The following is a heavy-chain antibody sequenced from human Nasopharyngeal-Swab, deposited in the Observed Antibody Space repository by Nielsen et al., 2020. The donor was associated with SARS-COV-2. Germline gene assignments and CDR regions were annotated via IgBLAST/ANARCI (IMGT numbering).Heavy chain of an antibody. Sequence: GSLKISPSAPGFPLRGYSIFWVRQAPGKGLEYVSLISSDGRSTYYANSMKGKFTVSRDNSKNTLYLQMGSLRAEDMAVYYCARERCGGDCYSDYWGQGTLVTVSS. CDR3: ARERCGGDCYSDY. J-gene: IGHJ4*02. CDR1: GFPLRGYS. CDR2: ISSDGRST. V-gene: IGHV3-64*01. D-gene: IGHD2-21*01.